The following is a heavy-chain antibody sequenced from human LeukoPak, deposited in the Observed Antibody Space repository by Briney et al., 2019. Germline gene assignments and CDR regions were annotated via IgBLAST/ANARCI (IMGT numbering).Heavy chain of an antibody. D-gene: IGHD6-13*01. CDR2: ISTSSSYI. J-gene: IGHJ4*02. V-gene: IGHV3-21*01. Sequence: GGSLRLSCAASGFTFSSYSMHWVRQAPGKGLEWVSSISTSSSYIYYADPVKGRFTISRDNAKKSLYLQMNSLRAEDTAVYYCARVAYSGHFDYWGQGTLVTVSS. CDR3: ARVAYSGHFDY. CDR1: GFTFSSYS.